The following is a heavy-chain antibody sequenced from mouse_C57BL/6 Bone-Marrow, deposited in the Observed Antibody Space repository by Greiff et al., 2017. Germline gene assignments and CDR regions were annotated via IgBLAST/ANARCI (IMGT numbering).Heavy chain of an antibody. CDR1: GYTFTGYW. Sequence: QVQLQQSGAELMKPGASVKLSCKATGYTFTGYWIEWVKQRPGHGLEWIGEILPGSGSTNYNEKFKGKATFTADTSSNTAYMQISSLTTEDSAIYYCARPVVALYWYFDVWGTGTTVTVSS. CDR2: ILPGSGST. V-gene: IGHV1-9*01. J-gene: IGHJ1*03. CDR3: ARPVVALYWYFDV. D-gene: IGHD1-1*01.